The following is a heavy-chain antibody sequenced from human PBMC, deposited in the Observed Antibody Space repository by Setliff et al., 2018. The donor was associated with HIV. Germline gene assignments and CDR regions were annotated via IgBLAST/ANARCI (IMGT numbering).Heavy chain of an antibody. Sequence: GGSLRLSCAASGFTFSSYWMNWVRQAPGKGLVWVSRINNDGSFKTYADSVKGRFTIYRDNAKNTLYLQMYSLRAEDTALYYCAPGHLWFDNWGQGTLVTVSS. CDR2: INNDGSFK. CDR3: APGHLWFDN. V-gene: IGHV3-74*01. D-gene: IGHD5-18*01. CDR1: GFTFSSYW. J-gene: IGHJ4*02.